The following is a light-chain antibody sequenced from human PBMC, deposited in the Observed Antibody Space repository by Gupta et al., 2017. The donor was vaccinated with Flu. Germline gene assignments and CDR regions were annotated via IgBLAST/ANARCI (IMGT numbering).Light chain of an antibody. J-gene: IGKJ2*02. Sequence: QMTQSPASLSASVGDRVSITCRAGPNIKGALNWYQKKAGEAPKLLIYSTSKLRRGGKSRCSGSEGGTEGTITIKSRQPEDWAAYYCQEASKDHPASTFGQGTKVEIK. CDR1: PNIKGA. CDR2: STS. V-gene: IGKV1-39*01. CDR3: QEASKDHPAST.